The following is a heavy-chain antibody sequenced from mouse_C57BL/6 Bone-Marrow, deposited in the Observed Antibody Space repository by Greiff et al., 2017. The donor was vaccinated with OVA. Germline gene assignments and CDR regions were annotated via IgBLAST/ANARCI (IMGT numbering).Heavy chain of an antibody. CDR1: GFTFTDYY. CDR2: IRNKANGYTT. V-gene: IGHV7-3*01. D-gene: IGHD1-1*01. J-gene: IGHJ1*03. Sequence: EVQGVESGGGLVQPGGSLSLSCAASGFTFTDYYMSWVRQPPGKALEWLGFIRNKANGYTTEYSASVKGRFTISRDNSQSILYLQMNALRAKDSATYYCARYIRGNYYGSSGYCDVWGTGTTVTVSS. CDR3: ARYIRGNYYGSSGYCDV.